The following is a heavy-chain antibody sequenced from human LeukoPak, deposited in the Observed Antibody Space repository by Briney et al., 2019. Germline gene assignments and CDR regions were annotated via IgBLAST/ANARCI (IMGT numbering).Heavy chain of an antibody. D-gene: IGHD3-16*01. CDR2: ISYDGSNK. V-gene: IGHV3-30-3*01. CDR1: GFTFSDYA. J-gene: IGHJ4*02. CDR3: ARALWGSHLTPPYDY. Sequence: GGSLRLSCAASGFTFSDYAMHWVRQAPGKGLEWVAVISYDGSNKFYADSVKGRFTISRDTSENTLYMQMNSLRTEDTAVYYCARALWGSHLTPPYDYWAREPWSASPQ.